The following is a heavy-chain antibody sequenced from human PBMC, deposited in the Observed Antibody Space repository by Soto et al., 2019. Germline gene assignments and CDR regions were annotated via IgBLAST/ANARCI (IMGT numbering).Heavy chain of an antibody. V-gene: IGHV4-30-2*01. CDR1: GGSISSGGYS. J-gene: IGHJ5*02. Sequence: QLQLQESGSGLVKPSQTLSLTCAVSGGSISSGGYSWSWIRQPPGKGLEWIGYIYHSGSTYYNPSLKSRVTISVDRSKNPFSLKLSSVTAAVTAVYYYARKAAWDFDPWSQGTLVTVSS. CDR3: ARKAAWDFDP. D-gene: IGHD1-26*01. CDR2: IYHSGST.